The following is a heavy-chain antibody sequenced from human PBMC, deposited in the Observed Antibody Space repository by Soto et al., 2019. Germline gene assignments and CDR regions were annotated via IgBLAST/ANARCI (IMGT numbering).Heavy chain of an antibody. V-gene: IGHV4-59*01. D-gene: IGHD3-22*01. CDR1: FGSLSGYY. J-gene: IGHJ4*02. CDR2: FYSSGSP. CDR3: AREFYYDSSGIGFDS. Sequence: PSETLSVTWPVSFGSLSGYYWSWILQPPGKGLEWIGDFYSSGSPHHNPSLKNRVSISEDRSKNEFSLKLSSVTAADTAIYYCAREFYYDSSGIGFDSWGQGTLVTVSS.